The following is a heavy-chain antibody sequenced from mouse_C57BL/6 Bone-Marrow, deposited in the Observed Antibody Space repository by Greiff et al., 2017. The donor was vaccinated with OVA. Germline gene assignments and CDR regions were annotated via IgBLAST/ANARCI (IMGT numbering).Heavy chain of an antibody. J-gene: IGHJ1*03. CDR1: GFTFSSYA. Sequence: EVQVVESGEGLVKPGGSLKLSCAASGFTFSSYAMSWVRQTPEKRLEWVAYISSGGDYIYYADTVKGRFTISRDNARHTLYLQMSSLKSEDTAMYYCTRGAYYYGSRYFDVWGTGTTVTVSS. CDR2: ISSGGDYI. V-gene: IGHV5-9-1*02. D-gene: IGHD1-1*01. CDR3: TRGAYYYGSRYFDV.